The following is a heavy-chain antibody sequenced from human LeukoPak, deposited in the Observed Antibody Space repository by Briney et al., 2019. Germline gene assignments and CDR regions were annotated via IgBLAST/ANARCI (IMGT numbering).Heavy chain of an antibody. Sequence: GGSLRLTCAASGFTFSKYAMSWVRQAPGKGPEWVSGITNSGGGPSSADSVKGRFTISRDNSKNTLYLQMNSLRVEDTAVYYCAKDGRSSAPHWGQGTLVTVSS. V-gene: IGHV3-23*01. CDR1: GFTFSKYA. D-gene: IGHD6-6*01. CDR2: ITNSGGGP. CDR3: AKDGRSSAPH. J-gene: IGHJ4*02.